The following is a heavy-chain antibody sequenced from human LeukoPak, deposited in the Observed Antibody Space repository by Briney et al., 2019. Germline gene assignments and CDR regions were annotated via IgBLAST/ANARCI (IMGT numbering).Heavy chain of an antibody. V-gene: IGHV4-30-2*01. J-gene: IGHJ4*02. CDR3: ARRSAAGIWDY. D-gene: IGHD6-13*01. CDR2: IYHSGST. Sequence: SQTLSLTCAVSGGSISSGGYSWSWIRQPPGKGLEWIGYIYHSGSTYHNPSLKSRVTISVDRSKNQFSLKLSSVTAADTAVYYCARRSAAGIWDYWGQGTLVTVSS. CDR1: GGSISSGGYS.